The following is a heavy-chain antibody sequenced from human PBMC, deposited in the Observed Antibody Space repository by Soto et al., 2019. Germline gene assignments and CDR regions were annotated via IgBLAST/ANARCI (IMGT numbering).Heavy chain of an antibody. J-gene: IGHJ4*02. CDR2: IYSGGST. CDR1: GFNITNNY. D-gene: IGHD3-22*01. CDR3: ARSYDSSGYYPGSFDY. V-gene: IGHV3-53*02. Sequence: EVQLVETGGGLIQPGGSLRFSCAASGFNITNNYMSWVRQAPGKGLEWVSFIYSGGSTYYADSVKGRFSISRDISKNTLFLQMNSLRAKDTAVYYCARSYDSSGYYPGSFDYWGQGTLVTVSS.